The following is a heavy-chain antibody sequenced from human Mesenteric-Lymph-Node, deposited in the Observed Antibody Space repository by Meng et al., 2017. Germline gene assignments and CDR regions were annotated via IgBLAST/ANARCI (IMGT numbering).Heavy chain of an antibody. D-gene: IGHD1-14*01. Sequence: ASVKVSCKASGYTFTSYYMHWVRQAPGQGLEWMGIINPSGGSTSYAQKFQGRVTMTRDTSTSTVYMELSSLRSEDTAVYYCASLRPGDRMRYGMDVWGQGTTVTVSS. CDR2: INPSGGST. CDR1: GYTFTSYY. J-gene: IGHJ6*02. CDR3: ASLRPGDRMRYGMDV. V-gene: IGHV1-46*01.